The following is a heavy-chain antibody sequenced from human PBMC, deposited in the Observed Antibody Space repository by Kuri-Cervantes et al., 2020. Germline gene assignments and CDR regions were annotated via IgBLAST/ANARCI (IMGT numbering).Heavy chain of an antibody. CDR1: GGSFSGYY. J-gene: IGHJ4*02. CDR2: INHSGST. CDR3: ARISIVGAIADY. Sequence: SQTLSLTCAVYGGSFSGYYWSWIRQPPGKGLEWIGEINHSGSTNYNPSLKSRVTISVDTSKNQFSLKLGSVTAADTAVYYCARISIVGAIADYWGQGTLVTVSS. D-gene: IGHD1-26*01. V-gene: IGHV4-34*01.